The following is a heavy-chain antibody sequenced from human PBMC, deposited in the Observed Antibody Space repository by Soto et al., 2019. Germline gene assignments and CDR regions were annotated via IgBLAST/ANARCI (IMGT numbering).Heavy chain of an antibody. CDR2: ISGSGGST. D-gene: IGHD3-10*01. CDR1: GFTFSSDA. V-gene: IGHV3-23*01. CDR3: AKDKPPYGSGSYPYFDY. J-gene: IGHJ4*02. Sequence: GGSLRLSCAASGFTFSSDAMSWVRQAPGKGLEWVSAISGSGGSTYYADSVKGRFTISRDNSKNTLYLQMNSLRAEDTAVYYCAKDKPPYGSGSYPYFDYWGQGTLVTVSS.